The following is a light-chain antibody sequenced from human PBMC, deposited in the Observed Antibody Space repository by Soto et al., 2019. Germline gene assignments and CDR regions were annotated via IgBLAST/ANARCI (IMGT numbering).Light chain of an antibody. J-gene: IGLJ1*01. V-gene: IGLV3-21*02. CDR2: DDS. Sequence: YELTQPPSVSVAPGQTARITCGGNNIGSRSVHWYQQKQGQAPVLVVYDDSDRPSGIPERFSGSNSGNTATLTISRVEAGDEADYYCQLWDSSSDHRYVFGTGTKVTVL. CDR1: NIGSRS. CDR3: QLWDSSSDHRYV.